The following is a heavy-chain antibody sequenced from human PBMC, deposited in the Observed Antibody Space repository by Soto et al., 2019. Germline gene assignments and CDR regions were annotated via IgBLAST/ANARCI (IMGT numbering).Heavy chain of an antibody. CDR2: IYHSGST. V-gene: IGHV4-4*02. CDR3: ARDTVEGNYFDY. D-gene: IGHD4-17*01. Sequence: SETLSLTCAVSGGSISSSNWWSWVRQPPGKGLEWIGEIYHSGSTNYNPSLKSRVTISVDKSKDQFSLKLSSVTAADTAVYYCARDTVEGNYFDYWGQGTLVTVSS. CDR1: GGSISSSNW. J-gene: IGHJ4*02.